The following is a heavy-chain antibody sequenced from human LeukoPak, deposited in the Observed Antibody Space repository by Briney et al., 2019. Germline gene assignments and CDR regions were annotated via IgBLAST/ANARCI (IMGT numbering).Heavy chain of an antibody. CDR3: ARGFHYGLDV. CDR2: ISTSSSTI. J-gene: IGHJ6*02. V-gene: IGHV3-48*04. CDR1: GFTFSTYS. Sequence: GGSLRLSCAASGFTFSTYSMNWVRQAPGKGLDWVSYISTSSSTIYYADSVKGRFAISRDNAKNSLSLEMNSLRAEDTAVYYCARGFHYGLDVWGQGTTVTVSS. D-gene: IGHD3-10*01.